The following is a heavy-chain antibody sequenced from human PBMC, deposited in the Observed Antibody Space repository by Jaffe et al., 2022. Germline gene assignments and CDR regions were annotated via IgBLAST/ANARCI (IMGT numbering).Heavy chain of an antibody. Sequence: QVQLVQSGAEVKKPGSSVKVSCKASGGTFSSYAISWVRQAPGQGLEWMGGIIPIFGTANYAQKFQGRVTITADESTSTAYMELSSLRSEDTAVYYCARMLGIAAAGTAGYYYMDVWGKGTTVTVSS. CDR2: IIPIFGTA. V-gene: IGHV1-69*01. D-gene: IGHD6-13*01. J-gene: IGHJ6*03. CDR3: ARMLGIAAAGTAGYYYMDV. CDR1: GGTFSSYA.